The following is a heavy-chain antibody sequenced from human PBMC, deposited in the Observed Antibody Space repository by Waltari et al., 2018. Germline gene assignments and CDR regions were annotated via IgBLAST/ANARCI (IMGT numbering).Heavy chain of an antibody. D-gene: IGHD6-13*01. CDR1: GGSFSGYY. V-gene: IGHV4-34*01. CDR3: ARGPFVYIAAAVAINWFDP. CDR2: INHSGST. J-gene: IGHJ5*02. Sequence: QVQLQQWGAGLLKPSETLSLTYAVYGGSFSGYYWSWIRQPPGKGLEWIGEINHSGSTNYNPSLKSRVTISVDTSKNQFSLKLSSVTAADTAVYYCARGPFVYIAAAVAINWFDPWGQGTLVTVSS.